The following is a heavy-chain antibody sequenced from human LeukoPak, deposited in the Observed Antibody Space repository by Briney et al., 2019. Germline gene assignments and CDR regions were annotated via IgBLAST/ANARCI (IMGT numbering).Heavy chain of an antibody. CDR2: ISWNSGSI. Sequence: GGSLRLSCAASGFTFDDYAMHWVRQAPGKGLEWVSGISWNSGSIGYADSVKGRFTISRDNAKNTLYLQMNSLRTEDTAVYYCARLGAGSLSGFDFWGQGTLVTVSS. CDR3: ARLGAGSLSGFDF. J-gene: IGHJ4*02. V-gene: IGHV3-9*01. D-gene: IGHD6-19*01. CDR1: GFTFDDYA.